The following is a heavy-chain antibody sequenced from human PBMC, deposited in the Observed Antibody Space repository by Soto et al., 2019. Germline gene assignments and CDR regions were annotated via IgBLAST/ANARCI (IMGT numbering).Heavy chain of an antibody. CDR1: GGTFSNYA. J-gene: IGHJ6*02. CDR2: FIPIFGTP. Sequence: SVKVSCKASGGTFSNYAFSWLRQAPGQGLEWMGGFIPIFGTPNYAQKFQGRLTIITDESTSTAYMELSSLTSDDTAVYYCARDPYRPGWHRIYYSGMDVWGQGTTGTVSS. CDR3: ARDPYRPGWHRIYYSGMDV. V-gene: IGHV1-69*05. D-gene: IGHD6-19*01.